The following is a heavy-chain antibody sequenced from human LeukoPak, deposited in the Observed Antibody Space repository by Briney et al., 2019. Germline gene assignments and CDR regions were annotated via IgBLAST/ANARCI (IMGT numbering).Heavy chain of an antibody. CDR2: IYHSGST. J-gene: IGHJ5*02. D-gene: IGHD2-2*01. CDR3: AGIVVPAAMYNWFDP. Sequence: SETLSLTCTVSGGSISSGDYYWSWIRQPPGKGLEWIGYIYHSGSTYYNPSLKSRVTISVDTSKNQFSLKLSSVTAADTAVYYCAGIVVPAAMYNWFDPWGQGTLVTVSS. V-gene: IGHV4-30-4*01. CDR1: GGSISSGDYY.